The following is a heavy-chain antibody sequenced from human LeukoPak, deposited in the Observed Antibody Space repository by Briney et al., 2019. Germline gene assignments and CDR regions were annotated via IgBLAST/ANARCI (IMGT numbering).Heavy chain of an antibody. D-gene: IGHD1-1*01. CDR2: IYYSGST. CDR3: ARATAGTTLFEGIDY. J-gene: IGHJ4*02. Sequence: SETLSLTCTVSGGSISSYYWSWIRQPPGKGLEWIGYIYYSGSTYYNPSLKSRVTISVDTSKNQFSLKLSSVTAADTAVYYCARATAGTTLFEGIDYWGQGTLVTVSS. V-gene: IGHV4-59*08. CDR1: GGSISSYY.